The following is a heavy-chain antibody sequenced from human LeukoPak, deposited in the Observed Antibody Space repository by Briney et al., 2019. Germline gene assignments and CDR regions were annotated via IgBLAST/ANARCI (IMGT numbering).Heavy chain of an antibody. V-gene: IGHV3-48*03. CDR1: GFTFSSYE. Sequence: QSGGSPRLSCAASGFTFSSYEMNWVRQAPGKGLEWVSYISSSGSTIYYADSVKGRFTISRDNAKNSLYLQMNSLRAEDTAVYYCARGPTIKWELLGEGAFDIWGQGTMVTVSS. J-gene: IGHJ3*02. CDR3: ARGPTIKWELLGEGAFDI. D-gene: IGHD1-26*01. CDR2: ISSSGSTI.